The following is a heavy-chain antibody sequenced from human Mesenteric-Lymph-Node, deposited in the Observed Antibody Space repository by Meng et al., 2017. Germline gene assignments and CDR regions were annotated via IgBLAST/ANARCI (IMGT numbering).Heavy chain of an antibody. CDR1: GYTFTGYY. CDR3: ARDRGSYGWFDP. CDR2: INPNSGGT. V-gene: IGHV1-2*06. J-gene: IGHJ5*02. Sequence: QVQLVQSGAEVKKPGAPGKVSCKASGYTFTGYYMHWVRQAPGQGLEWMGRINPNSGGTNYAQKFQGRVTMTRDTSISTAYMELSRLRSDDTAVYYCARDRGSYGWFDPWGQGTLVTVSS. D-gene: IGHD1-26*01.